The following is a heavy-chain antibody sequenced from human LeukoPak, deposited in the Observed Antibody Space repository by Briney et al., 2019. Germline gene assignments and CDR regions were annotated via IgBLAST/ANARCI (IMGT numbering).Heavy chain of an antibody. D-gene: IGHD3-10*01. CDR1: GYTFTSYY. Sequence: RASVKVSCKASGYTFTSYYMHWVRQAPGQGLEWMGIINPSGGSTSYAQKFQGRVTMTRDTSTSTVYMELSSLRSEDTAVYYCARVLRFGENYYYYGMDVWGQGTTVTVSS. CDR2: INPSGGST. J-gene: IGHJ6*02. CDR3: ARVLRFGENYYYYGMDV. V-gene: IGHV1-46*01.